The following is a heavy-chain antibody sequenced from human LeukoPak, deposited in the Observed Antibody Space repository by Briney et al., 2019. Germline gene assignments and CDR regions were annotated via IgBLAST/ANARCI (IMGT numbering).Heavy chain of an antibody. V-gene: IGHV1-69*06. Sequence: SVKVSCKASGGTFSSYAISWVRQAPGQGLEWMGGIIPIFGTANYAQKFQGRVTITADKSTSTAYMELSSLRSEDTAVYYCARGGYDILTGYYKGPYYYYYMDVWGKGTTVTISS. CDR2: IIPIFGTA. J-gene: IGHJ6*03. CDR1: GGTFSSYA. CDR3: ARGGYDILTGYYKGPYYYYYMDV. D-gene: IGHD3-9*01.